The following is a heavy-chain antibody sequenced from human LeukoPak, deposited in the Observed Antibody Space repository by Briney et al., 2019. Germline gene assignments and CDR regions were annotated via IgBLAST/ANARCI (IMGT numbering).Heavy chain of an antibody. Sequence: SETLSLTCTVSDYSISSGYGYYWGWIRQPPGKGLEWIGNIYHSGITYYNHFNSSLKSRVTISIDTSKNQFSLRLTSVTAADTAVYFCATLVSTRYYFDYWGQGTLVTVSS. CDR2: IYHSGIT. CDR3: ATLVSTRYYFDY. J-gene: IGHJ4*02. CDR1: DYSISSGYGYY. V-gene: IGHV4-38-2*02. D-gene: IGHD5/OR15-5a*01.